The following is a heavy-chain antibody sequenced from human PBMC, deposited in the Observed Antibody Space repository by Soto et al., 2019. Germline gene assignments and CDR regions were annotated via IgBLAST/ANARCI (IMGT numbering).Heavy chain of an antibody. CDR2: ISSSSSTI. D-gene: IGHD6-13*01. J-gene: IGHJ6*02. V-gene: IGHV3-48*01. Sequence: PGGSLRLSCAASGFTFSSYSMNWVRQAPGKGLEWVSYISSSSSTIYYADSVKGRFAISRDNAKNSLYLQMNSLRAEDTAVYYCARGELGSWYDYYYGMDVWGQGTTVTVSS. CDR3: ARGELGSWYDYYYGMDV. CDR1: GFTFSSYS.